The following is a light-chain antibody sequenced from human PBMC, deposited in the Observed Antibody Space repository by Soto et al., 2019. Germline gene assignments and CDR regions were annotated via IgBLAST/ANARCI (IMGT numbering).Light chain of an antibody. V-gene: IGKV3-15*01. Sequence: VLTQSPATLSVSPGERATLSCRASQRVGSNFLAWYQQKPGQAPRLLIYGISARAIGVPDRFSGSGSGTEFTLTISSLQSEDFAVYYCQQYTSWPITFGQGTRLEIK. CDR2: GIS. CDR1: QRVGSN. CDR3: QQYTSWPIT. J-gene: IGKJ5*01.